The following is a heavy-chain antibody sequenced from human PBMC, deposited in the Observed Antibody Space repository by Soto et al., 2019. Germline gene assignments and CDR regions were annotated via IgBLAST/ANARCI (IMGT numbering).Heavy chain of an antibody. J-gene: IGHJ5*02. CDR2: INPSGGST. Sequence: QVQLVQSGAEVKKPGASVKVSCKASGYTFTSYYMHWVRQAPGQGLEWMGIINPSGGSTSYAQKFQGRVTMTRDTSTSTVYRELSSLRSEDTAVYYCAKGEVYSSGWANWFDPWGQGTLVTVSS. CDR3: AKGEVYSSGWANWFDP. CDR1: GYTFTSYY. V-gene: IGHV1-46*01. D-gene: IGHD6-19*01.